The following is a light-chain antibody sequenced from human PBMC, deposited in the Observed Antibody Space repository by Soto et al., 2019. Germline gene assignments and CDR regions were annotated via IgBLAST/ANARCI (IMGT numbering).Light chain of an antibody. CDR1: RRFISSN. CDR3: QQYASTRRT. Sequence: GAVSLNKGERATLPCRGSRRFISSNLAWYQHRPGQAPRLLIYRASTRATGVPARFSASGSGTDFTLTISSFQPEDFTLYCSQQYASTRRTFCQGANVDVK. CDR2: RAS. V-gene: IGKV3-20*01. J-gene: IGKJ1*01.